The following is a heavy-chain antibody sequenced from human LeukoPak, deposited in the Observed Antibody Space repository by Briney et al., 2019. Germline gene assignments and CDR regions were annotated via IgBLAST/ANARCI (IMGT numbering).Heavy chain of an antibody. V-gene: IGHV3-15*01. Sequence: GGSLRLSCEVSGFTFRTAWMSWVRQGPGKGPEWVVRIKSKIDDGKKDYAANVKGRFSISRDDSKNTLYLQMNSLKTVDTAVYYCTTAGGHYDILPGLYLKDFYYGVDVWGKGTTVTVSS. CDR2: IKSKIDDGKK. D-gene: IGHD3-9*01. CDR1: GFTFRTAW. CDR3: TTAGGHYDILPGLYLKDFYYGVDV. J-gene: IGHJ6*04.